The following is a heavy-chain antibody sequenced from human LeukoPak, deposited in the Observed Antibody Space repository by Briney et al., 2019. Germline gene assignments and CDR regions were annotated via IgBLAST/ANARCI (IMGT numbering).Heavy chain of an antibody. V-gene: IGHV3-64*01. CDR3: ARNGIAAGGTPVFWFDP. Sequence: GLSLRLSCAASGFTFSSYAMHWVRQAPGKGVEYVSAISSNGCSPYYANSVKGRFSISRDNSKNTLYLQMGSLRAEDMAVYYCARNGIAAGGTPVFWFDPWGQGTLVTVSS. CDR2: ISSNGCSP. D-gene: IGHD6-13*01. CDR1: GFTFSSYA. J-gene: IGHJ5*02.